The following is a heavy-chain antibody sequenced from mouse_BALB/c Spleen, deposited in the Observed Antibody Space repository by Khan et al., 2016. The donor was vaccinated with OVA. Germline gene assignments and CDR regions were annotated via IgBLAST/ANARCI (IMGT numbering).Heavy chain of an antibody. V-gene: IGHV5-6*01. Sequence: EVELVESGGDLVKPGGSLKLSCAASGFTFSSYSMSWVRQTPDKRLEWVATISSGGDYTYYPDSVKGRFTISRDNGRNTLYLQMSSLKSEDTAMYYCASHLTGSFAYWGQGTMVTVSA. CDR1: GFTFSSYS. CDR3: ASHLTGSFAY. J-gene: IGHJ3*01. CDR2: ISSGGDYT. D-gene: IGHD4-1*01.